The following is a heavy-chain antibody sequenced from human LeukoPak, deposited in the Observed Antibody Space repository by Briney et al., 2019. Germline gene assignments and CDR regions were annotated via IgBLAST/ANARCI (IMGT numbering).Heavy chain of an antibody. J-gene: IGHJ4*02. CDR3: ARGLRRDFDY. CDR2: INTNTGNP. CDR1: GYTFTGYY. Sequence: ASVKVSCKASGYTFTGYYMHWVRQAPGQGLEWMGWINTNTGNPTYAQGFTGRFVFSLDTSVSTAYLQISSLKAEDTAVYYCARGLRRDFDYWGQGTLVTVSS. D-gene: IGHD3-16*01. V-gene: IGHV7-4-1*02.